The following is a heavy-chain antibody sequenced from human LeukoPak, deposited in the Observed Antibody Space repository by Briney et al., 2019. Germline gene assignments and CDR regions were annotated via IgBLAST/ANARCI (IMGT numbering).Heavy chain of an antibody. J-gene: IGHJ4*02. V-gene: IGHV3-15*01. D-gene: IGHD2-2*01. Sequence: PGGSLRLSCAASGFTFSNAWMSWVRQAPGEGLEWVGRIKSKTDGGTTDYAAPVKGRFTISRDDSKNTLYLQMNSLKTEETAVYYCTTGSVPAATAGWGQGTLVTVSS. CDR1: GFTFSNAW. CDR3: TTGSVPAATAG. CDR2: IKSKTDGGTT.